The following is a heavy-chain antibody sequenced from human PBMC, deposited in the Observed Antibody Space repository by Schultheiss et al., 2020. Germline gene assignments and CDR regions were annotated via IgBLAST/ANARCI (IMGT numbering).Heavy chain of an antibody. V-gene: IGHV4-61*02. CDR1: GGSISNGSYY. J-gene: IGHJ4*02. D-gene: IGHD5-24*01. CDR3: AREKGDGYSDYYFDY. Sequence: SETLSLTCTVSGGSISNGSYYWSWIRQPAGKGLEWIGRFYTSGSTNYNPSLKSRVTISVDTSKNQFSLNLSSVTAADTAVYYCAREKGDGYSDYYFDYWGQGTLVTVYS. CDR2: FYTSGST.